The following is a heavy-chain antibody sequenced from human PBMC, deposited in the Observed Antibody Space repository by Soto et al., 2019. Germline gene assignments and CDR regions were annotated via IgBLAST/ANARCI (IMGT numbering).Heavy chain of an antibody. Sequence: EVQLVESGGGLVKPGGSLRLSCAASGFTFSSYSMNWVRQAPGKGLEWVSSISSSSSYIYYADSVMGRFTISRDNAKNSLYLQVNSLRAEDTAVYYCAREGIAAALDYWGQGTLVTVSS. V-gene: IGHV3-21*01. CDR3: AREGIAAALDY. CDR2: ISSSSSYI. CDR1: GFTFSSYS. J-gene: IGHJ4*02. D-gene: IGHD6-13*01.